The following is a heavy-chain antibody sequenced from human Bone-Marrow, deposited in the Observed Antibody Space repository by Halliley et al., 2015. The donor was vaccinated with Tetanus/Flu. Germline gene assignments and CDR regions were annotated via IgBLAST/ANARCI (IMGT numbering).Heavy chain of an antibody. V-gene: IGHV1-46*02. CDR3: AKDTNFWSFDY. J-gene: IGHJ4*02. CDR1: EFSLDSYH. D-gene: IGHD2-2*01. Sequence: QVQLVQSGAEVKKPGASVKVSCKASEFSLDSYHMQWVRQAPGQGLEWVGTITPGGDRTNYAQQFQGRVTMTRDTSTNTVYMELSSLRSDDTAVYYCAKDTNFWSFDYWGPGTLVTVSS. CDR2: ITPGGDRT.